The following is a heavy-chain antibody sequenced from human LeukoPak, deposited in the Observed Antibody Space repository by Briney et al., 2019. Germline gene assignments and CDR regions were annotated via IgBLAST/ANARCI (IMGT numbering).Heavy chain of an antibody. D-gene: IGHD7-27*01. V-gene: IGHV4-39*07. J-gene: IGHJ4*02. CDR2: IYYSGST. Sequence: SETLSLTCTVSGGSISSSSYYWGWIRQPPGKGLEWIGSIYYSGSTYYNPSLKSRVTISVDTSKNQFSLKLSSVTAADTAVYYCARGLWGSSFDCWGQGTLVTVSS. CDR3: ARGLWGSSFDC. CDR1: GGSISSSSYY.